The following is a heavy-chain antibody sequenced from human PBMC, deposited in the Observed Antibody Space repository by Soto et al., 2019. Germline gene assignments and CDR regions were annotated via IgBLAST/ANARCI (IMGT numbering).Heavy chain of an antibody. V-gene: IGHV3-23*01. CDR3: AKLGSSSCSPHYYFDY. D-gene: IGHD2-2*01. J-gene: IGHJ4*02. Sequence: EVQLLESGGGLVQPGGSLRLSCAASGFTFNNYAMGWVRQAPGKGLEWVSAITDSGDNTYYIESVKGRLTISRDNSKSTLYLQMNSLRAVDTAIYYCAKLGSSSCSPHYYFDYWGQGTLVTVSS. CDR2: ITDSGDNT. CDR1: GFTFNNYA.